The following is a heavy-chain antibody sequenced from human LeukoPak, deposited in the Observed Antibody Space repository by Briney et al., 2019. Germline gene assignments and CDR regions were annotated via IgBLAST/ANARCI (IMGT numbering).Heavy chain of an antibody. CDR2: IYHSGST. CDR3: ARETVAANHFDY. J-gene: IGHJ4*02. Sequence: SETLSLTCTVSGGSISSYYWSWIRQPPGKGLEWIGSIYHSGSTYYNPSLKSRVTISVDTSKNQFSLKLSSVTAADTAVYYCARETVAANHFDYWGQGTLVTVSS. CDR1: GGSISSYY. D-gene: IGHD2-15*01. V-gene: IGHV4-38-2*02.